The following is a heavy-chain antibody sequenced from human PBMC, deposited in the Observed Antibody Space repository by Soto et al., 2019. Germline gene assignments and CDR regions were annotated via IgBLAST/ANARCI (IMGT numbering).Heavy chain of an antibody. CDR2: IWYGGSNK. Sequence: QVQLVESGGGVVQPGRSLRLSCAASGFTFSSYGMHWVRQAPGKGLEWVAVIWYGGSNKYYADSVKGRFTISRDNSKNTLYLQMNSLRAEDTAVYYCARKDYGEISYYYYGMDVWGQGTTVTVSS. CDR3: ARKDYGEISYYYYGMDV. CDR1: GFTFSSYG. D-gene: IGHD4-17*01. J-gene: IGHJ6*02. V-gene: IGHV3-33*01.